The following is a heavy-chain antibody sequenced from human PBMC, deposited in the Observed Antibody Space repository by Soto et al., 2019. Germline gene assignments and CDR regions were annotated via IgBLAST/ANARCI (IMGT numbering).Heavy chain of an antibody. V-gene: IGHV4-59*01. CDR3: VRVANGGLFDY. CDR1: CCTISNSW. D-gene: IGHD2-15*01. CDR2: CRYTETT. J-gene: IGHJ4*02. Sequence: SEPLSLTFTLSCCTISNSWRPCFRHPPGMPLEWVGSCRYTETTRSNPSLGGRVTMSVDTSNNQFSLKLTSVTAADTAVYYCVRVANGGLFDYCGPGKMVTVSS.